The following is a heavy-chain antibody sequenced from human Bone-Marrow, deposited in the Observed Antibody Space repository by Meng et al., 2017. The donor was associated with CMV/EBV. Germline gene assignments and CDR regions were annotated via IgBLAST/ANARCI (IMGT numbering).Heavy chain of an antibody. CDR1: GFAFSRYW. J-gene: IGHJ4*02. CDR3: ARAFSYSLDY. D-gene: IGHD4-11*01. V-gene: IGHV3-7*01. CDR2: IKEDGSEG. Sequence: GGSLRLSCAASGFAFSRYWMTWVRQAPGKGLEWVANIKEDGSEGYYVDSVKGRFTISRDNAKKSLYLQMNSLRPEDTAVYYCARAFSYSLDYWGQGTLVTVSS.